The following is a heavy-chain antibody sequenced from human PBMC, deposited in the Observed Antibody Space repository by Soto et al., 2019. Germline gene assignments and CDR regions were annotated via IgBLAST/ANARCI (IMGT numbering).Heavy chain of an antibody. J-gene: IGHJ4*02. CDR2: IYLGDSDT. Sequence: RGSLKISCKGSGYSFTSYWIGWVRQMPGKGLEWMGIIYLGDSDTRYSPSFQGQVTISAAKSITTVFLQWSSLRASDTAMYYCARQIYDSDSGPNFQYYFDSWGQGTLVTVSS. D-gene: IGHD3-22*01. V-gene: IGHV5-51*01. CDR1: GYSFTSYW. CDR3: ARQIYDSDSGPNFQYYFDS.